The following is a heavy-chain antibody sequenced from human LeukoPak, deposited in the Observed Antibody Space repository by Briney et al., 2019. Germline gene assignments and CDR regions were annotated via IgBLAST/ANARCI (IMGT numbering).Heavy chain of an antibody. CDR2: IYYSGST. J-gene: IGHJ3*02. V-gene: IGHV4-39*01. Sequence: SEALSLTCTVSGGSISSSSYYWGWIRQPPGKGLEWIGSIYYSGSTYYNPSLKSRVTISVDTSKNQFSLKLSSVTAADTAVYYCARPPYYDSSGYGAFDIWGQGTMVTVSS. CDR3: ARPPYYDSSGYGAFDI. CDR1: GGSISSSSYY. D-gene: IGHD3-22*01.